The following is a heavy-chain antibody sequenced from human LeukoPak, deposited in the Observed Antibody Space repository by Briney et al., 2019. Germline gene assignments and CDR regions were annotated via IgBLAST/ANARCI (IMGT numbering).Heavy chain of an antibody. CDR3: ARVLGAHRYGSIDH. V-gene: IGHV1-46*01. D-gene: IGHD5-18*01. CDR1: GYTFTTYY. J-gene: IGHJ4*02. Sequence: ASVKVSCKASGYTFTTYYMHWVRQAPGQGLEWVGIINPSSGSTSYAQKFQGRVTTTRDTSTSTVYMELSSLRSEDTAIYYCARVLGAHRYGSIDHWGQGTLVTVSS. CDR2: INPSSGST.